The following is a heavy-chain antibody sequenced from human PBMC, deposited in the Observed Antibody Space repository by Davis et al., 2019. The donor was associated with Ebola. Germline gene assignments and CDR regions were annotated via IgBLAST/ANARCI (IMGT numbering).Heavy chain of an antibody. CDR2: IIPIFGTA. V-gene: IGHV1-69*06. CDR1: GGTFSSYA. Sequence: SVKVSCKASGGTFSSYAISWVRQAPGQGLEWMGGIIPIFGTANYAQKFQGRVTITADKSTSTAYMELSSLRSEDTAVYYCARDRLMIRMTTVTTRGLGPGSIYYYYGMDVWGQGTTVTVSS. CDR3: ARDRLMIRMTTVTTRGLGPGSIYYYYGMDV. D-gene: IGHD4-11*01. J-gene: IGHJ6*02.